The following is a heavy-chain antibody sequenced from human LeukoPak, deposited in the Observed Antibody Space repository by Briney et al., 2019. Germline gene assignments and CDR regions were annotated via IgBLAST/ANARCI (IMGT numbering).Heavy chain of an antibody. CDR3: ARRSGVAVAGAFDY. CDR2: ISGSGDST. D-gene: IGHD6-19*01. V-gene: IGHV3-23*01. CDR1: GFTFSNYA. J-gene: IGHJ4*02. Sequence: GGSLRLSCAASGFTFSNYAMGWVRQAPGKGVEWVSGISGSGDSTYYADSVKGRFTISRDNSKNTLYLQMNSLRAEDTAVYFCARRSGVAVAGAFDYWGQGTLVTVSS.